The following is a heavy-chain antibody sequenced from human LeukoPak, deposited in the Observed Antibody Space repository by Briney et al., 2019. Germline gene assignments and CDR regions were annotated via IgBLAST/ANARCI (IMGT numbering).Heavy chain of an antibody. CDR2: INPNSGGT. Sequence: ASVKVSCKASGYTFTGYYIYWVRQAPGQGLEWMGWINPNSGGTYYTQKFQGRVTMTRDTSVSTAYMELNRLTSDDTAVYYCVRGGRPVAEYNYFDYWGQGTLVTVST. CDR1: GYTFTGYY. J-gene: IGHJ4*02. CDR3: VRGGRPVAEYNYFDY. V-gene: IGHV1-2*02. D-gene: IGHD2-2*01.